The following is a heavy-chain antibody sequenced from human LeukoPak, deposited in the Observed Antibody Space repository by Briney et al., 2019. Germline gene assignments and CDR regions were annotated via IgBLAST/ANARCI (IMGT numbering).Heavy chain of an antibody. V-gene: IGHV3-23*01. CDR1: GFTFSSYA. CDR3: ANATGSPGRYNWFDP. CDR2: ISGSGGST. J-gene: IGHJ5*02. D-gene: IGHD1-14*01. Sequence: GGSLRLSCAASGFTFSSYAMCWVRQAPGKGLEWVSAISGSGGSTYYADSVKGRFTISRDNSKNTLYLQMNSLRAEDTAVYYCANATGSPGRYNWFDPWGQGTLVTVSS.